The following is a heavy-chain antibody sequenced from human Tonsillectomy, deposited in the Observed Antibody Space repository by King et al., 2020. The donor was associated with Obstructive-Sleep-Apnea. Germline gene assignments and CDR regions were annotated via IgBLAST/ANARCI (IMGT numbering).Heavy chain of an antibody. J-gene: IGHJ4*02. CDR2: ISYDGGNK. Sequence: VQLVESGGGVVQPGRSLRLSCAASGFTFSIYGMHWVRQAPGKGLEWVAVISYDGGNKYYADSVKGRFTISRDNSKNTLYLQMNSLRAEDTAVYYCAKDSGGGCTGGSCYGYFDYWGQGTLVTVSS. CDR3: AKDSGGGCTGGSCYGYFDY. CDR1: GFTFSIYG. V-gene: IGHV3-30*18. D-gene: IGHD2-15*01.